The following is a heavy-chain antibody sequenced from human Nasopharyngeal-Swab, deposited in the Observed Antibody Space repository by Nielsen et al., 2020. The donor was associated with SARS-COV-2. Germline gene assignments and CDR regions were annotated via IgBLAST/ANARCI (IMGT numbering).Heavy chain of an antibody. D-gene: IGHD2-15*01. Sequence: GESLKISCKGSGYSFTNYWIGWVRQMPGKGLEWMGIIYPGDSDTRYSPSFQGQVIISADKSVNTTYLQWSSLKASDSAIYYCATTYCSAYTCYSFDNWGRGTLVTVSS. V-gene: IGHV5-51*01. CDR3: ATTYCSAYTCYSFDN. CDR1: GYSFTNYW. CDR2: IYPGDSDT. J-gene: IGHJ4*02.